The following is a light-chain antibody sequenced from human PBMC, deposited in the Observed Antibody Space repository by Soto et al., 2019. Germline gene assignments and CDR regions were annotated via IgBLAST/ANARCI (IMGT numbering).Light chain of an antibody. CDR1: QSVSTN. V-gene: IGKV3-15*01. J-gene: IGKJ1*01. CDR3: QQYNPWWT. CDR2: GAS. Sequence: EIVMTQSPATLSVSPGERATLSCRASQSVSTNLVWYQQKPGQAPRLLIYGASTRETGVPGRFRGTGSWTGFFLPISCLQSEYSAVYYCQQYNPWWTFGRGTKVEI.